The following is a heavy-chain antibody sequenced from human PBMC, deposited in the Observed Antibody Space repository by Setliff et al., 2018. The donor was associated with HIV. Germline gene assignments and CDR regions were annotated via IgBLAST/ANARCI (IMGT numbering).Heavy chain of an antibody. D-gene: IGHD1-1*01. CDR3: VRDRELRTTRSLDF. Sequence: ASVKVSCKASGYIFLNYDITWVRQAPGQGLEWMGWISPDNGNTNYAQKIEGRVILTTDKSTNTVEMELRSLRSDDTAVYYCVRDRELRTTRSLDFWGPGPWSPSPQ. V-gene: IGHV1-18*04. J-gene: IGHJ4*02. CDR2: ISPDNGNT. CDR1: GYIFLNYD.